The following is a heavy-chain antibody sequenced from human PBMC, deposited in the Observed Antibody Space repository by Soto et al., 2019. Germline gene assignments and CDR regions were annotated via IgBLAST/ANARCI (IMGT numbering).Heavy chain of an antibody. V-gene: IGHV3-33*01. CDR2: IWYDGSNK. CDR1: GFTFSSYG. Sequence: VQLVESGGGVVQPGRSLRLSCAASGFTFSSYGMHWVRQAPGKGLEWVAVIWYDGSNKYYADSVKGRFTISRDNSKNTLYLQMNSLRAEDTAVYYCARAIAVATDAFDIWGQGTMVTVSS. CDR3: ARAIAVATDAFDI. J-gene: IGHJ3*02. D-gene: IGHD6-19*01.